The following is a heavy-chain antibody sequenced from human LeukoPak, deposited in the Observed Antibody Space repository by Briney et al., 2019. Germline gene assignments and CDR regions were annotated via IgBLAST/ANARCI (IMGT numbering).Heavy chain of an antibody. CDR3: ARGYSSSSGFDY. CDR2: IKQDGSET. Sequence: GGSLRLSCVISGFTFSSYWVTWVRQAPGKGLEWVANIKQDGSETYYVDSVKGRFTISRDNAKDSVFLQMNSLRAEDTAVYYCARGYSSSSGFDYWGQGTLVTVSS. D-gene: IGHD6-13*01. CDR1: GFTFSSYW. J-gene: IGHJ4*02. V-gene: IGHV3-7*03.